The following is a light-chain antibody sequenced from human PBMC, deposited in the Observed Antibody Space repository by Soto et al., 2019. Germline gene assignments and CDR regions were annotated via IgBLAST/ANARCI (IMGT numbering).Light chain of an antibody. CDR2: DAS. CDR1: RSISDW. Sequence: DINRTLSPASLSPSVCDRVTITCLASRSISDWLARYQQKPGKAPELLIFDASNLKSGVSSRFSGSGSGTEFTLTISRLQPDDVATYYCLQYSSHSWPFGQGTKVDIK. V-gene: IGKV1-5*01. J-gene: IGKJ1*01. CDR3: LQYSSHSWP.